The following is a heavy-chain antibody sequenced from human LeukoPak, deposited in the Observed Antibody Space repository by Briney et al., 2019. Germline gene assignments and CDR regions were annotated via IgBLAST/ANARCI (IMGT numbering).Heavy chain of an antibody. Sequence: PSETPSLTCTVSGGSISSYYWSWIRQPPGKGLEWIGYIYYSGTTNHNPSLKSRVTISVDTSKNQFSLNLNSVTAADTAVYYCARGTSSGWYGFDSWGQGTLVTVSS. CDR2: IYYSGTT. CDR1: GGSISSYY. CDR3: ARGTSSGWYGFDS. V-gene: IGHV4-59*13. D-gene: IGHD6-19*01. J-gene: IGHJ4*02.